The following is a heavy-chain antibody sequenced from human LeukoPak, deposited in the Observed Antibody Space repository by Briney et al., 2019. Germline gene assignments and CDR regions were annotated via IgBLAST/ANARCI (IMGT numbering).Heavy chain of an antibody. CDR3: ARHMRGHGLN. CDR2: IYTGGST. J-gene: IGHJ4*02. V-gene: IGHV4-4*08. D-gene: IGHD2-2*01. CDR1: GCSVSSYY. Sequence: KPSETLCLSCTASGCSVSSYYWSWVRQAPGKGLEWIAYIYTGGSTYYNPSLKSRVTISVDTSKNQFSLKLSTMTAADTAVYYSARHMRGHGLNWVQGTIVTDCS.